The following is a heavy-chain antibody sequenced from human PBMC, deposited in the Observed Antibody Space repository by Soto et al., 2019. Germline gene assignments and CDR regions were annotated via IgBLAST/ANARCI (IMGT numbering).Heavy chain of an antibody. CDR2: IYWDDDK. Sequence: SGPTLVNPTQTLTLTCTFSGFSLSTGGVGVGWIRQPPGKALEWLALIYWDDDKRYSPSLRSRLTINKDTSKNQVVLTMTNMDPVDTATYYCIQSRCGGDCLQSYASHYYYGMDVWGQGTTVTVSS. J-gene: IGHJ6*02. CDR3: IQSRCGGDCLQSYASHYYYGMDV. V-gene: IGHV2-5*02. CDR1: GFSLSTGGVG. D-gene: IGHD2-21*02.